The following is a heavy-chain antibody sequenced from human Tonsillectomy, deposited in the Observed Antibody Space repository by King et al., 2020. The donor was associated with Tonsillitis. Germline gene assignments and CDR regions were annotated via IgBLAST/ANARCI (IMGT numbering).Heavy chain of an antibody. V-gene: IGHV3-33*06. D-gene: IGHD1-26*01. J-gene: IGHJ4*02. CDR2: IYYDGSDK. CDR3: AKDFRSKYCDY. CDR1: GFNFSDFG. Sequence: VQLVESGGGVVQPGRSLRLSCAASGFNFSDFGMYWVRQAPGKGLEWVAIIYYDGSDKYYADSLKGRFTISRDNSKNTLHLQLDSLRVEDTAVYFCAKDFRSKYCDYWGQGTLVTVSS.